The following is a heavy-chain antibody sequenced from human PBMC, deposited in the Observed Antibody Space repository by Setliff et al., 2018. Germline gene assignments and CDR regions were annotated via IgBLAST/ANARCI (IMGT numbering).Heavy chain of an antibody. D-gene: IGHD2-2*02. J-gene: IGHJ6*03. CDR1: GFTFSSYG. V-gene: IGHV3-48*01. CDR2: ISSSSTTI. Sequence: PGGSLRLSCAASGFTFSSYGMNWVRQAPGKGLEWLSYISSSSTTIYYADSVKGRFTFSRDNAKNSLYLQMNSLRADDAAVYYCARSSAPIKRDYMDVWGKGTTVTVSS. CDR3: ARSSAPIKRDYMDV.